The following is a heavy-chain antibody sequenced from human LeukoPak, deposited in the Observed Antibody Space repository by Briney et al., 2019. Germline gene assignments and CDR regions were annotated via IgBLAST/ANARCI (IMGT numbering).Heavy chain of an antibody. D-gene: IGHD2-15*01. Sequence: GGSLRLSCAASGFTFREYSMSWVRQAPGKGLERVSNIRSNGRDTYYIDSVKGRFTISRDNSKNTVYLEMSSLRVEDTGVYYCAKGGYTTWFDPWGQGTLVTVSS. CDR3: AKGGYTTWFDP. CDR2: IRSNGRDT. V-gene: IGHV3-23*01. CDR1: GFTFREYS. J-gene: IGHJ5*02.